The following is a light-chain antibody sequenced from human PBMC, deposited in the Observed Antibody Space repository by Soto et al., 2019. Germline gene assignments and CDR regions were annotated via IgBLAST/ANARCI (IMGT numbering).Light chain of an antibody. CDR3: SSYTTSSTLV. CDR1: SSDVGPYNY. CDR2: EVT. Sequence: QSALTQPASVSGSPGQSITISCTGTSSDVGPYNYVSWYQHHPGKAPKLLIYEVTKRPSGVSNRFSGSKSGNTASLTISGLQAEDEADYYCSSYTTSSTLVFGVGTKLTVL. J-gene: IGLJ3*02. V-gene: IGLV2-14*01.